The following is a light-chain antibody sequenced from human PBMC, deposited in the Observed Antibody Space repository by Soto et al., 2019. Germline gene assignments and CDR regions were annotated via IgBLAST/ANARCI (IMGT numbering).Light chain of an antibody. J-gene: IGKJ3*01. CDR3: QQYNTWPPVT. CDR1: QSVSNN. Sequence: EIVMTQSPATLSVSPGERATLSCRASQSVSNNLAWYQQKPGQAPRRLIHGASTRATGIPARFSGSGSGTEFTLTISSLQSEDFAVYYCQQYNTWPPVTFGPGTKVDIK. CDR2: GAS. V-gene: IGKV3-15*01.